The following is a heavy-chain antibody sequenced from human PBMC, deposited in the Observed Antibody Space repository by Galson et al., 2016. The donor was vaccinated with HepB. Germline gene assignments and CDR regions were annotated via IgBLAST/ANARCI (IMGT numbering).Heavy chain of an antibody. V-gene: IGHV3-30*03. Sequence: SLRLSCAASGFTFSRYGMHWVRQAPGKGLEWVAVISYDGSNEYSADSVKGRFTISRDNSNNTLYLQMNSLRAEDTAVYYCARGGVEKFYYYYMDVWGKGTTVTVSS. CDR1: GFTFSRYG. CDR2: ISYDGSNE. D-gene: IGHD1-1*01. CDR3: ARGGVEKFYYYYMDV. J-gene: IGHJ6*03.